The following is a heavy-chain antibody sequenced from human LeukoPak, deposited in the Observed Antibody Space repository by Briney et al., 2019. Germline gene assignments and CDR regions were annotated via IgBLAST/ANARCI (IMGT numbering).Heavy chain of an antibody. Sequence: ETLSLTCTVSGYSISSGYYWGWIRQPPGKGLEWVSAISGSGGSTYYADSVKGRFTISRDNSKNTLYLQMNSLRAEDTAVYYCAKQNYYDSSGYYYLSDYFDYWGQGTLVTVSS. V-gene: IGHV3-23*01. J-gene: IGHJ4*02. CDR1: GYSISSGYY. CDR2: ISGSGGST. D-gene: IGHD3-22*01. CDR3: AKQNYYDSSGYYYLSDYFDY.